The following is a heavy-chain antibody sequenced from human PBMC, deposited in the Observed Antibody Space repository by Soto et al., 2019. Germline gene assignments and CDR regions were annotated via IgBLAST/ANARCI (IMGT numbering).Heavy chain of an antibody. CDR3: SRVPGAYDYVWGSYPDAFDI. CDR1: GGSISSGDYY. D-gene: IGHD3-16*02. Sequence: SETLSLTCTVSGGSISSGDYYWSWIRQPPGKGLEWIGYIYYSGSTYYNPSLKSRVNISVDTSKNQFSLKLSSVTAADTAVYFFSRVPGAYDYVWGSYPDAFDIWGQGTMVTVSS. J-gene: IGHJ3*02. V-gene: IGHV4-30-4*01. CDR2: IYYSGST.